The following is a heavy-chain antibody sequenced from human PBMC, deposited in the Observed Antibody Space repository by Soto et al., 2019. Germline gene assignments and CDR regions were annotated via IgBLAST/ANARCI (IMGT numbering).Heavy chain of an antibody. CDR2: IWYDGSNK. CDR3: ARDVGIVATVIDY. V-gene: IGHV3-33*01. CDR1: GFTFSSYG. Sequence: PGGSLRLSCAASGFTFSSYGMHWVRQAPGKGLEWVAVIWYDGSNKYYADSVKGRFTISRDNSKNTLYLQMNSLRAEDTAVYYCARDVGIVATVIDYWGQGTLVTVSS. J-gene: IGHJ4*02. D-gene: IGHD5-12*01.